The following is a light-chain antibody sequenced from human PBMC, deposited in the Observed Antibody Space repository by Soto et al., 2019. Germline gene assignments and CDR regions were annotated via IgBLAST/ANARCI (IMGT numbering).Light chain of an antibody. CDR3: QQRSNWPPIT. V-gene: IGKV3-15*01. CDR1: QSVSSN. J-gene: IGKJ5*01. Sequence: EIVMTQSPATLSVTPGERATLSCRASQSVSSNLAWYQQKPGQAPRLLIYGASTRATGIPARFSGSGSGTEFTLTISSLEPEDFAVYYCQQRSNWPPITFGQGTRLEFK. CDR2: GAS.